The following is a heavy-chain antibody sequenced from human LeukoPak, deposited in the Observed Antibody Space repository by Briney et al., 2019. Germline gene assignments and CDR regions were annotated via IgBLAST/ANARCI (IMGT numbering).Heavy chain of an antibody. CDR1: GFTFSSYA. CDR3: AKAFSSTWGGDFDY. D-gene: IGHD2-2*01. J-gene: IGHJ4*03. Sequence: PGGSLRLSCAASGFTFSSYAMSWVRQAPGKGLEWVSAISGSGGSTYYADSVKGRFTISRDYAKNTLYLQMNSLRAEDTALYYCAKAFSSTWGGDFDYWGQGHLVTVSS. V-gene: IGHV3-23*01. CDR2: ISGSGGST.